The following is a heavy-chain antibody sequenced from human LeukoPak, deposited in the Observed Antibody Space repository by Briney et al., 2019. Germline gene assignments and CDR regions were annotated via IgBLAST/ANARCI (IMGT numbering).Heavy chain of an antibody. CDR3: ARRRIAAAGKKSNWFDP. J-gene: IGHJ5*02. D-gene: IGHD6-13*01. CDR2: MNPNSGNT. Sequence: ASVKVSCKASGYTFTSYDINWVRQATGQGLEWMGWMNPNSGNTGYAQKFQGRVTMTRNTSISTAYMELSSLRSEDTAVYYCARRRIAAAGKKSNWFDPWGQGTLVTVSS. V-gene: IGHV1-8*01. CDR1: GYTFTSYD.